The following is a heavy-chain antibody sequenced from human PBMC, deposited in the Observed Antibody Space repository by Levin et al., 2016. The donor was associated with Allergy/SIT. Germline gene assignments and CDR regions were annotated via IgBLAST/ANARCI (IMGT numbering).Heavy chain of an antibody. V-gene: IGHV4-59*13. J-gene: IGHJ4*02. CDR2: IYYSGST. D-gene: IGHD3-10*01. CDR3: AREGHYGSGVDY. Sequence: VRQSPGKGLEWIGYIYYSGSTNYNPSLKSRVTISVDTSKNQFSLKLSSVTAADTAVYYCAREGHYGSGVDYWGQGTLVTVSS.